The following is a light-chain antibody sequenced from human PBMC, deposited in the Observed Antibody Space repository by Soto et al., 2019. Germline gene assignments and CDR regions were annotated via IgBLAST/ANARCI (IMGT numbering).Light chain of an antibody. V-gene: IGKV3-15*01. CDR3: QQYSSKPRT. CDR2: AAS. Sequence: EIVMTQSPVTLSVSPGERATLSCRASQSVSSHLAWYQQKPGQAPRLLIYAASTGATGVPARFSGSGSGTDFTLTISRLEPEDFAVYYCQQYSSKPRTFGGGTKVDIK. CDR1: QSVSSH. J-gene: IGKJ4*01.